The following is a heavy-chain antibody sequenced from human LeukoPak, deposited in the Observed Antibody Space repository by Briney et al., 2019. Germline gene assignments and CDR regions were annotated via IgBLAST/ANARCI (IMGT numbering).Heavy chain of an antibody. CDR2: ISDRGST. CDR1: GGSIGTSAYY. J-gene: IGHJ5*01. D-gene: IGHD3-16*02. V-gene: IGHV4-31*03. CDR3: ARGRYSYGWNDS. Sequence: SQTLSLTCTVSGGSIGTSAYYWNWFRQPPEKGLEWIGFISDRGSTLYNPSLKSRVPISSDTSKDHFSLKLTSVTAADMAVYYCARGRYSYGWNDSWGQGTLVTVSS.